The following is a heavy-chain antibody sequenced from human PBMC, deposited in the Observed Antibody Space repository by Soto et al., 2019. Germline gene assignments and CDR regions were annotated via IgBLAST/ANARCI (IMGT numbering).Heavy chain of an antibody. J-gene: IGHJ4*02. Sequence: EVQLLESGGGLIQQGGSLRLSCTASGFIVSSYVMNWVRQAPGKGLERVSAISGSSDSTFYADSMKGRFTISRDNSKNTLYLQMNSLRAADTAVYYCAKESHFSMALDYWGQGTLVTVSS. V-gene: IGHV3-23*01. CDR2: ISGSSDST. CDR1: GFIVSSYV. CDR3: AKESHFSMALDY. D-gene: IGHD3-3*02.